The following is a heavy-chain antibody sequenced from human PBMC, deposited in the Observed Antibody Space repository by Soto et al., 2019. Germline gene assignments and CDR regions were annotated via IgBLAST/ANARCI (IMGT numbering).Heavy chain of an antibody. V-gene: IGHV3-21*01. CDR2: ISSSSSYI. CDR3: ARDQPGYSYGYGLGY. D-gene: IGHD5-18*01. Sequence: QAPGKGLEWVSSISSSSSYIYYADSVKGRFTISRDNAKNSLYLQMNSLRAEDTAVYYCARDQPGYSYGYGLGYWGQGTLVTVS. J-gene: IGHJ4*02.